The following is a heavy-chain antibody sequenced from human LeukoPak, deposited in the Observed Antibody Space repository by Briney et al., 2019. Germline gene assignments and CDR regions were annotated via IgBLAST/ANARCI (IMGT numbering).Heavy chain of an antibody. CDR1: GFTFSSYW. CDR3: ARDRRYSSSSGGLVY. V-gene: IGHV3-7*01. D-gene: IGHD6-6*01. CDR2: IKHDGSEK. Sequence: GGSLRLSCAASGFTFSSYWMSWVRQAPGKGLEWVANIKHDGSEKYYVDSVKGRFTISRDNAKNSLYLQMNSLRAEDTAVYYCARDRRYSSSSGGLVYWGQGTLVTVSS. J-gene: IGHJ4*02.